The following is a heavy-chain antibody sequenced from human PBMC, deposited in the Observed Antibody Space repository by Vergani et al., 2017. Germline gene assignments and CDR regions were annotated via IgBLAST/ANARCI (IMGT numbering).Heavy chain of an antibody. Sequence: QVQLQESGPGLVKPSETLSLTCTVSGGSISSYYWSWIRQPPGKGLEWIGYIYYSGSTNYNPSRKSRVTISVDTSKNQFSLKLSSVTAADTAVYYCAREYGSGSYFDYWGQGTLVTVSS. CDR1: GGSISSYY. D-gene: IGHD3-10*01. CDR2: IYYSGST. V-gene: IGHV4-59*01. CDR3: AREYGSGSYFDY. J-gene: IGHJ4*02.